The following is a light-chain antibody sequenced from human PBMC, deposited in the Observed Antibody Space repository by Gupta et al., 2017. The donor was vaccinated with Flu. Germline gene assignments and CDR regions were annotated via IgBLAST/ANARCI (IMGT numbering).Light chain of an antibody. V-gene: IGLV6-57*01. CDR1: SGSIASNY. CDR2: EDN. CDR3: QSYEV. Sequence: FMLTQPHSVSESPGKTVTISCTRSSGSIASNYVQWYQQRPGTSPTTVIYEDNQRPSGVPDRFSGSIDSSSNSASLTISGLKTEDDADYDCQSYEVFGGGTKLTVL. J-gene: IGLJ3*02.